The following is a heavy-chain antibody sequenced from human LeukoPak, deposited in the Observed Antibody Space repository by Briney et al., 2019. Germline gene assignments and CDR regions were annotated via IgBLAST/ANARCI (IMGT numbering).Heavy chain of an antibody. CDR3: ASSWAGRRSNWFDP. CDR1: GGSISSYY. D-gene: IGHD1-26*01. Sequence: SETLSLTCTVSGGSISSYYWSWIRQPAGKGLEWIGRIYTSGSTNYNPSLKSRVTMSVDTSKNQFSLKLSSVTAADTAVYYCASSWAGRRSNWFDPWGQGTLVTVSS. J-gene: IGHJ5*02. CDR2: IYTSGST. V-gene: IGHV4-4*07.